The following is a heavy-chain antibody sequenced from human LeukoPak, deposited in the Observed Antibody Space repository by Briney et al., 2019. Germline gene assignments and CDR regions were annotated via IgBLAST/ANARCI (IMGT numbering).Heavy chain of an antibody. CDR2: INPNSGGT. Sequence: ASVKVSCKASGYTFTGYYMHWVRQAPGQGLEWMGWINPNSGGTNYAQKFQGRVTMTRDTSISTAYMELSRLRSDDTAVYYCARAGYSSSWYGSNFDYWGQGTLVTVSS. D-gene: IGHD6-13*01. V-gene: IGHV1-2*02. CDR1: GYTFTGYY. J-gene: IGHJ4*02. CDR3: ARAGYSSSWYGSNFDY.